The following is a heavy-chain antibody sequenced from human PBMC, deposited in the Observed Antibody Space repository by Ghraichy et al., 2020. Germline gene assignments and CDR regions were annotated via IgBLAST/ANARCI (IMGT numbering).Heavy chain of an antibody. V-gene: IGHV1-8*03. CDR3: ARAAFDWLYDY. CDR1: GYTFTSYD. D-gene: IGHD3-9*01. CDR2: MNPHNGNT. Sequence: ASVKVSCKASGYTFTSYDITWVRQATGQGLEWMGWMNPHNGNTGFAQKFQGRVTITRNTSINTAYMELSSLRSEDTAVYYCARAAFDWLYDYWGQGTLVTVSS. J-gene: IGHJ4*02.